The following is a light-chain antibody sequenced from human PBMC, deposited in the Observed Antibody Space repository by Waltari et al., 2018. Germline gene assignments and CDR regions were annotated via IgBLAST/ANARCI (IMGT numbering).Light chain of an antibody. V-gene: IGLV10-54*04. CDR3: STWDISLSAHV. CDR1: SNNVSNQG. Sequence: QAGLTQPPSVSKGLRQTATLTCTGNSNNVSNQGAIWLPQHQGHPPKLLSYRNNNRPSTISERFSASRSGNTASLTITGLQPEDEADYYCSTWDISLSAHVFGTGTKVTVL. J-gene: IGLJ1*01. CDR2: RNN.